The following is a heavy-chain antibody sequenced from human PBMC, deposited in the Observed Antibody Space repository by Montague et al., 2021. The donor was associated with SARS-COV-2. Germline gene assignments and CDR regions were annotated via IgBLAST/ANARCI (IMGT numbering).Heavy chain of an antibody. CDR1: GFTFGDYA. D-gene: IGHD3-3*01. J-gene: IGHJ5*02. CDR3: AKDSYYDFWSGYSPGENWFDP. CDR2: ISWNSGSI. Sequence: SLRLSCAASGFTFGDYAMHLVRQAPGKGLEWVSGISWNSGSIGYXDSXKGRFTISRDNAKNSLYLQMNSLRAEDTALYYCAKDSYYDFWSGYSPGENWFDPWGQGTLVTVSS. V-gene: IGHV3-9*01.